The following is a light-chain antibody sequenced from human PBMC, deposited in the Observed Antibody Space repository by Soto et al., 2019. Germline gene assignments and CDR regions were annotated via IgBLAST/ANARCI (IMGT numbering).Light chain of an antibody. CDR1: QSISSW. J-gene: IGKJ1*01. V-gene: IGKV1-5*03. CDR2: QAS. Sequence: DIQMTQSPSALSASVGDRVTITCRASQSISSWLAWYQQKPGKAPKLLIYQASILESGVPSRFGGTRSGTEFTLTISSLQPDDFATYYCQQYNSYSWTFGQGTKVDIK. CDR3: QQYNSYSWT.